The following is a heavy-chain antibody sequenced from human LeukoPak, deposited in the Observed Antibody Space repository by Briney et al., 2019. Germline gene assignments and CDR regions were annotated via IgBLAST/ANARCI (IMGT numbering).Heavy chain of an antibody. J-gene: IGHJ5*02. D-gene: IGHD3-10*01. CDR3: AKLKLWFGELPNWFDP. V-gene: IGHV3-30*18. CDR1: GFTFSSYG. CDR2: ISYDGSNK. Sequence: GGSLRLSCAASGFTFSSYGMHWVRQAPGKGLEWVAVISYDGSNKYYADSVKGRFTISRDNSKNTLYLQMNSLRAEDTAVYYCAKLKLWFGELPNWFDPWGQGTLVTVSS.